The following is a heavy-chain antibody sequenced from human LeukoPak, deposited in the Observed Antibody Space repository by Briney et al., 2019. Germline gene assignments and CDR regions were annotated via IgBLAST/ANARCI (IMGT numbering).Heavy chain of an antibody. CDR1: GGTFSSYA. Sequence: ASVKVSCKASGGTFSSYAISWVRQAPGQGLEWMGGIIPIFGTANYAQKFQGRVTITADESTSTAYMELSSLRSEDTAVYYCASSILSGAYCTNGVCYDRDYYYYGMDVWGQGTTVTVSS. V-gene: IGHV1-69*13. D-gene: IGHD2-8*01. CDR3: ASSILSGAYCTNGVCYDRDYYYYGMDV. J-gene: IGHJ6*02. CDR2: IIPIFGTA.